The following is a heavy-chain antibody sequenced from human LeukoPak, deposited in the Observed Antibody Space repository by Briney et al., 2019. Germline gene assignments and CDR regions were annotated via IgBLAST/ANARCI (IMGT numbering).Heavy chain of an antibody. Sequence: QPGGSLRLSCAASGFTFSGYGMHWVRQAPGKGLEWVTVIWSDGSNKYYADSVKGRFTISRDNSKNTLYLQMNSLRAEDTAVYYCARDGRIAVAGHTIYYYYGMDVWGQGTTVTVSS. CDR1: GFTFSGYG. CDR2: IWSDGSNK. V-gene: IGHV3-33*01. CDR3: ARDGRIAVAGHTIYYYYGMDV. J-gene: IGHJ6*02. D-gene: IGHD6-19*01.